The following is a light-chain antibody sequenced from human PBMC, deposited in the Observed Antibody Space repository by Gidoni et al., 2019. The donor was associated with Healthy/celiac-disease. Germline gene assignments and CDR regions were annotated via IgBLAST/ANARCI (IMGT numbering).Light chain of an antibody. V-gene: IGKV1-39*01. CDR1: QSISSY. CDR3: QQSYSTSIT. J-gene: IGKJ5*01. CDR2: AAS. Sequence: DIQMTQSPSSLSASVGDRVTITCRASQSISSYLNCYQQKPGKAPKLLIYAASSVQSGVPSRFSGSGSGTDFTLTISSLQPEDFATYYCQQSYSTSITFGQGTRLEIK.